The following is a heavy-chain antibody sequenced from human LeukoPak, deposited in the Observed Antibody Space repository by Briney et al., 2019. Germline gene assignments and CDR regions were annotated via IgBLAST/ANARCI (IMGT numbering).Heavy chain of an antibody. V-gene: IGHV3-74*01. CDR3: AREMVVNPY. CDR1: GFTFSSNW. CDR2: INSDGGST. Sequence: PGGSLRLSCAASGFTFSSNWMHWVRQAPGKGLAWVSRINSDGGSTSYADSVKGRFTISRDNAKNTLYLQMNSLRAEDTAVYYCAREMVVNPYWGQGTLVTVSS. J-gene: IGHJ4*02. D-gene: IGHD2-15*01.